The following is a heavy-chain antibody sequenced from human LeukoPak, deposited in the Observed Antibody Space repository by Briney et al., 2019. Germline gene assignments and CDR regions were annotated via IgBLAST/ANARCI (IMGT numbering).Heavy chain of an antibody. CDR3: ARDLGQYYDTSDNWFDP. D-gene: IGHD3-22*01. J-gene: IGHJ5*02. V-gene: IGHV3-21*01. CDR1: GFTFSSYS. CDR2: ISSSSSYI. Sequence: PGGSLRLSCAASGFTFSSYSMNWVRQAPGKGLEWVSSISSSSSYIYYADSVKGRFIISRDNAKNTLNLQMNSLRAEDTAVYYCARDLGQYYDTSDNWFDPWGQGTLVTVSS.